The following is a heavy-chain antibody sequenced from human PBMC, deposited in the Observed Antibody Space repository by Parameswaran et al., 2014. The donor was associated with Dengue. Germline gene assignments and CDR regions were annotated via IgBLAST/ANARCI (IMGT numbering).Heavy chain of an antibody. J-gene: IGHJ5*02. Sequence: RWIRQPPGKGLEWIGYIYYSGSTYYNPSLKSRVTISVDTSKNQFSLKLSSVTAADTAVYYCARDLGDDYGDYWWFDPWGQGTLVTVSS. V-gene: IGHV4-31*02. D-gene: IGHD4-17*01. CDR2: IYYSGST. CDR3: ARDLGDDYGDYWWFDP.